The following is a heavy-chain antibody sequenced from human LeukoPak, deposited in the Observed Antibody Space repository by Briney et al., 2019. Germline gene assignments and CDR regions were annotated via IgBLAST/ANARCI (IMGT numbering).Heavy chain of an antibody. CDR2: ISSSSSTI. D-gene: IGHD6-19*01. V-gene: IGHV3-48*01. CDR1: GFTFSSYS. CDR3: ATPDSSGSDY. Sequence: GGSLRLSCAASGFTFSSYSMNWVRQAPGKGLEWVSYISSSSSTIYYADSVKDRFTISRDNAKNSLYLQMNSLRAEDTAVYYCATPDSSGSDYWGQGTLVTVSS. J-gene: IGHJ4*02.